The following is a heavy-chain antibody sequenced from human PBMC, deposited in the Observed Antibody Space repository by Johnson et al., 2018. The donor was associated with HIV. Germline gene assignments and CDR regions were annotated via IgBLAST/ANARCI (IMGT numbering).Heavy chain of an antibody. V-gene: IGHV3-33*06. D-gene: IGHD5-12*01. CDR2: IWYDGSNK. Sequence: QMQLVESGGGVVRPGGSLRLSCAASGFTFSSYGMHWVRQAPGTGLEWVAVIWYDGSNKYYADSVKGRLTISRDNSKNTLYLQMNSLRAEDTAVYYCAKDPMVATPANAFDIWGQGTMVTVSS. CDR3: AKDPMVATPANAFDI. J-gene: IGHJ3*02. CDR1: GFTFSSYG.